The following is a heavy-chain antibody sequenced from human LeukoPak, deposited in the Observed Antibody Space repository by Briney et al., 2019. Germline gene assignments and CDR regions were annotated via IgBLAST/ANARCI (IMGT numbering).Heavy chain of an antibody. V-gene: IGHV1-69*04. CDR2: IIPILGIA. Sequence: SAKVSCKASGGTFSSYAISWVRQAPGQGLEWMGRIIPILGIANYAQKFQGRVTITADKSTSTAYMELSSLRSEDTAVYYCARDGDGGNSDYWGQGTLVTVSS. CDR3: ARDGDGGNSDY. D-gene: IGHD4-23*01. CDR1: GGTFSSYA. J-gene: IGHJ4*02.